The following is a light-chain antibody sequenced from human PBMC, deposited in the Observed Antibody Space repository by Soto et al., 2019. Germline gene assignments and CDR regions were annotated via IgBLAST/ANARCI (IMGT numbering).Light chain of an antibody. Sequence: RASQSISRYSGWYQKKRGEAPKLLIYDATSVQRGVSSRFSASGSGTEFSLSISSLQPDDLATYYCQHYNSPSSFGRGTKVDIK. CDR2: DAT. CDR1: QSISRY. CDR3: QHYNSPSS. V-gene: IGKV1-5*01. J-gene: IGKJ3*01.